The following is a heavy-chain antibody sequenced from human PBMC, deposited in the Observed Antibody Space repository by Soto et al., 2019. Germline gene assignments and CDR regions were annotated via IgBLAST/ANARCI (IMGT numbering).Heavy chain of an antibody. CDR3: ARDPVPTYYYGSGSYWPSYYYYYYMDV. CDR2: IYSGGST. D-gene: IGHD3-10*01. V-gene: IGHV3-66*01. J-gene: IGHJ6*03. Sequence: GGSLRLSCAASGFTVSSNYMSWVRQAPGKGLEWVSVIYSGGSTYYADSVKGRFTISRDNSKNTLYLQMNSLRAEATAVYYCARDPVPTYYYGSGSYWPSYYYYYYMDVWGKGTTVTVSS. CDR1: GFTVSSNY.